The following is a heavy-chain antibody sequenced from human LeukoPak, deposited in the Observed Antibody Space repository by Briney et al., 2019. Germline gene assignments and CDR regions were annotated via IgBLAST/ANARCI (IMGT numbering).Heavy chain of an antibody. CDR1: GGTFSSYA. J-gene: IGHJ6*03. V-gene: IGHV1-69*05. CDR2: IIPIFGTA. CDR3: SSRYDYTKEGYYYYYMDV. D-gene: IGHD3-22*01. Sequence: SVKVSCKASGGTFSSYAISWVLQAPGQGLEWMGRIIPIFGTANYAQKFQGRVTITTDESTSTAYMELSSLRSEDTAVYYCSSRYDYTKEGYYYYYMDVWGKGTTVTVSS.